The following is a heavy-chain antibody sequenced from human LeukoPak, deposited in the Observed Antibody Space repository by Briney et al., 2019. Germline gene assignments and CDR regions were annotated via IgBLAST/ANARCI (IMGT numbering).Heavy chain of an antibody. CDR1: GGSISSYY. V-gene: IGHV4-59*01. CDR2: IYYSGST. CDR3: ARTTGYSSSWHFDY. D-gene: IGHD6-13*01. Sequence: PSETLSLTCTVSGGSISSYYWSWIRQPPGKGLEWIGYIYYSGSTNYNPSLKSRVTISVDTSKNQFSLKLSSVTAADTAVYYCARTTGYSSSWHFDYWGQGTLVTVSS. J-gene: IGHJ4*02.